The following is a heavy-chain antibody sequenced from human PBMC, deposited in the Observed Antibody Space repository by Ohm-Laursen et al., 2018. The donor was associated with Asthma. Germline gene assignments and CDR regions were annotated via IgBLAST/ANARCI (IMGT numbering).Heavy chain of an antibody. CDR2: ISTASTFI. V-gene: IGHV3-21*04. CDR1: GYTFSRYS. J-gene: IGHJ4*02. Sequence: GSLRLSCSASGYTFSRYSIHWVRQFPGKGLEWVASISTASTFIYYADSVRGRFTTSRDNAKNSVYLQMNSLRAEDTAVYYCAKDSDSSGYRYSETDYWGQGTLVTVSS. D-gene: IGHD3-22*01. CDR3: AKDSDSSGYRYSETDY.